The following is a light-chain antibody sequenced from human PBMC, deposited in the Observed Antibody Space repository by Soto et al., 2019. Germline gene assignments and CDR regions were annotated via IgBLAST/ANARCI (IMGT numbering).Light chain of an antibody. CDR1: QSFSSN. CDR3: QHYNSYSEA. V-gene: IGKV1-5*01. CDR2: AAS. J-gene: IGKJ1*01. Sequence: PQSPATLSVSQGGIATLSCRASQSFSSNLAWYQQKPGKAPKLLIYAASTLQSGVPSRFSGSGSGTDFTLTISSLQPDDFATYYCQHYNSYSEAFGQGTKVDIK.